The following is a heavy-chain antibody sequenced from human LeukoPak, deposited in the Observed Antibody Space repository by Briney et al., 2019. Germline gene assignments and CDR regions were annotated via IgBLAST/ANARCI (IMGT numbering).Heavy chain of an antibody. CDR1: GFTFSVYY. J-gene: IGHJ4*02. V-gene: IGHV3-11*05. CDR3: ARDSYGYSYGHGY. CDR2: ISSSSSYT. Sequence: GGSLRLSCAASGFTFSVYYMSWIRQAPGKGLEWVSYISSSSSYTNYADSVKGRFTISRDNAKNSLYLQMNSLRAEDTAVYYCARDSYGYSYGHGYWGQGTLVTVSS. D-gene: IGHD5-18*01.